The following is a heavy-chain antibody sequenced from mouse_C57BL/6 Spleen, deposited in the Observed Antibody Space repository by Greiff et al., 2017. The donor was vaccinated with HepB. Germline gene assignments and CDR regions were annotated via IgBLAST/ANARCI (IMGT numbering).Heavy chain of an antibody. D-gene: IGHD2-3*01. J-gene: IGHJ3*01. Sequence: QVQLKQPGAELVKPGASVKLSCKASGYTFTSYWMQWVKQRPGQGLEWIGEIDPSDSYTNYNQKFKGKATLTVDTSSSTAYMQLSSLTSEDSAVYYCARADGYFPWFAYWGQGTLVTVSA. CDR2: IDPSDSYT. V-gene: IGHV1-50*01. CDR3: ARADGYFPWFAY. CDR1: GYTFTSYW.